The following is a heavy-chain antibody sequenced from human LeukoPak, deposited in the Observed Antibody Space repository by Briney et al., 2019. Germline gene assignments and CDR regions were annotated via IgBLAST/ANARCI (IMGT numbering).Heavy chain of an antibody. Sequence: GGSLRLSCAASGFTFSNYAMNWVRQAPGKGLEWVSTISDSGGTTYYADSVKGRFTISRDNSKNTLFLQMNTLRAVDTAAYFCAKTDLDTILRLFDYWGQGTLVTVSS. CDR2: ISDSGGTT. D-gene: IGHD3-3*01. CDR3: AKTDLDTILRLFDY. CDR1: GFTFSNYA. V-gene: IGHV3-23*01. J-gene: IGHJ4*02.